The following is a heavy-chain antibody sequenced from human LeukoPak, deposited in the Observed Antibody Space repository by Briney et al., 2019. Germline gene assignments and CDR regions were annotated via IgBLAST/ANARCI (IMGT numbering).Heavy chain of an antibody. CDR2: IYYSGST. V-gene: IGHV4-31*03. J-gene: IGHJ6*02. CDR3: ARDFRTVVTRYYYYYGMDV. D-gene: IGHD2-21*02. Sequence: SETLSLTCTVSGGSISSGGYYWSWIHQHPGKGLEWIGYIYYSGSTYYNPSLKSRVTISVDTSKNQFSLKLSSVTAADTAVYYCARDFRTVVTRYYYYYGMDVWGQGTTVTVSS. CDR1: GGSISSGGYY.